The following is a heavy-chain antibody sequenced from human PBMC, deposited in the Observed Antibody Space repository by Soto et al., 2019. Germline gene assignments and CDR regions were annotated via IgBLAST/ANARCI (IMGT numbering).Heavy chain of an antibody. Sequence: GGSLRLSCAASGFIFNNYAMTWVRQAPGKGLEWVSSITVSGGSTYYADSVKGRFTISRDNSKNTLYLQMNSLRAEDTAVYYCARDLMTLDPDFDYWGQGTLVTVSS. V-gene: IGHV3-23*01. J-gene: IGHJ4*02. CDR2: ITVSGGST. CDR1: GFIFNNYA. D-gene: IGHD3-16*01. CDR3: ARDLMTLDPDFDY.